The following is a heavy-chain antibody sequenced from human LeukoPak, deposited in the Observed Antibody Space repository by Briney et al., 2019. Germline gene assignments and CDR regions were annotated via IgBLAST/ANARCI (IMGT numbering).Heavy chain of an antibody. CDR1: GFTFDDYA. Sequence: GRSLRLSCAASGFTFDDYAMHWVRQAPGKGLEWVSGISWNSGSIGYADSVKGRFTISRDNAKNSLYLQMNSLRAEDTALYYCAKSTGGSVYYYYYGMDVWGQGTTVTVSS. CDR2: ISWNSGSI. J-gene: IGHJ6*02. D-gene: IGHD2-2*01. CDR3: AKSTGGSVYYYYYGMDV. V-gene: IGHV3-9*01.